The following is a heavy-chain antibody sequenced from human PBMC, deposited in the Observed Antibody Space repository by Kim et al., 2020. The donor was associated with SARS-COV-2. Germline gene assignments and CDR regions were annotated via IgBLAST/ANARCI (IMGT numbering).Heavy chain of an antibody. CDR2: ISTSGTTI. Sequence: GGSLRLSCAASGFTFSSFSMNWVRQAPGKGLDWVSYISTSGTTIYYSDSLKGRFTISRDNGKNSLYLQMNSLRDEDTAVYYCTRAACGDACYASISWGQGTLVTVSS. J-gene: IGHJ5*02. CDR3: TRAACGDACYASIS. V-gene: IGHV3-48*02. CDR1: GFTFSSFS. D-gene: IGHD2-21*02.